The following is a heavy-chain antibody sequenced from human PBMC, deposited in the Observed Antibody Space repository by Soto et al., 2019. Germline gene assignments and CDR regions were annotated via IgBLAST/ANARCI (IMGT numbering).Heavy chain of an antibody. CDR2: IYYSWST. Sequence: QVQLQESGPGLVKPSQTLSLTCTVSGGSISSGDYYWSWIRQPPGKGLEWIGYIYYSWSTYYNPSLKRRVTISVDTSKNQSHRKLSSVTAANTAVYYCARGGVNYYYGMDVWGQGTTVTVSS. D-gene: IGHD2-21*01. CDR1: GGSISSGDYY. J-gene: IGHJ6*02. CDR3: ARGGVNYYYGMDV. V-gene: IGHV4-30-4*01.